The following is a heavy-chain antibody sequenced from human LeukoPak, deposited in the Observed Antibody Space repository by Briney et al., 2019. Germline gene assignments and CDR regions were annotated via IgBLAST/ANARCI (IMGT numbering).Heavy chain of an antibody. CDR2: IYYSGST. J-gene: IGHJ3*02. CDR3: ARQQWLQYDAFDI. CDR1: GGSISSYY. D-gene: IGHD6-19*01. V-gene: IGHV4-59*01. Sequence: SETLSLTCAVYGGSISSYYWSWIRQPPGKGLEWIGYIYYSGSTNYNPSLKSRVTISVDTSKNQFSLKLNSVTAADAAVYYCARQQWLQYDAFDIWGRGTVVTVSS.